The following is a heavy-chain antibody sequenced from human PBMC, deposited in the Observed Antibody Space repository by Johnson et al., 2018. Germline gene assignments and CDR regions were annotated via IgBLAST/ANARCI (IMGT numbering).Heavy chain of an antibody. V-gene: IGHV1-69*01. D-gene: IGHD3-16*02. CDR3: ARGLSYKTD. J-gene: IGHJ1*01. CDR2: IIPKFDTA. CDR1: GGTFKSYA. Sequence: QLVESGAEVKKPGSSVKVSCKATGGTFKSYAITWLRQAPGQGLEWMGGIIPKFDTANYAQKFQDRVTITADESTGTAYMELSSLRSEDTAVYYCARGLSYKTDWGQGTLVTVSS.